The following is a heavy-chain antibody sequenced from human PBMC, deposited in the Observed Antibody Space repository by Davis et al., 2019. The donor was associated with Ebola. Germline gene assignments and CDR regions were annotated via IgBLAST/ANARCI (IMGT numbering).Heavy chain of an antibody. J-gene: IGHJ4*02. V-gene: IGHV3-23*01. D-gene: IGHD3-3*01. CDR3: AKVGLRFLEWLLSYFDY. CDR1: GFTFSSYA. CDR2: ISGSGGST. Sequence: PGGSLRLSCAASGFTFSSYAMGWVRQAPGKGLEWVSAISGSGGSTYYADSVKGRFTISRDNSKNTLYLQMNSLRAEDTAVYYCAKVGLRFLEWLLSYFDYWGQGTLVTVSS.